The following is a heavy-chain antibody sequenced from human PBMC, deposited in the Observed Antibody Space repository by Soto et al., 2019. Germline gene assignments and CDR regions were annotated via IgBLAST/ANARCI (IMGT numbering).Heavy chain of an antibody. V-gene: IGHV4-34*01. CDR1: GGTFSAYY. Sequence: QVQLQQWGAGLLEPSETLSLTCAVHGGTFSAYYWTWVRQAPGKGLEWIGEINHSGSATYNPSLKSRVTISVDTSKDQFSLRLTSLTAADTAMYFCARGGWGISPTSYYNNVYYMDIWGKGTTVTVSS. J-gene: IGHJ6*03. D-gene: IGHD3-22*01. CDR3: ARGGWGISPTSYYNNVYYMDI. CDR2: INHSGSA.